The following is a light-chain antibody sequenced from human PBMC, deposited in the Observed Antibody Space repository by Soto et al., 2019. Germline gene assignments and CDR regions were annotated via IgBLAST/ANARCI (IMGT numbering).Light chain of an antibody. CDR1: QSVTSSY. CDR3: QQYGSSRIT. CDR2: GAS. V-gene: IGKV3-20*01. J-gene: IGKJ5*01. Sequence: EIVLTQSPGTLSLSPGERVTLSCRASQSVTSSYIAWYQQKSGQAPRLLIYGASSRATGIPDRFSGSGSGTDFTLTISRLEPEDFAVYYCQQYGSSRITFGQGTRLEIK.